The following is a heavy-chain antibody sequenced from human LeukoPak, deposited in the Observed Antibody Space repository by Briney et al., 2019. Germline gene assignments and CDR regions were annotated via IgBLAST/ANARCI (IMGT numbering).Heavy chain of an antibody. V-gene: IGHV1-8*01. J-gene: IGHJ4*02. CDR2: MNPNSGNT. D-gene: IGHD3-10*01. CDR1: GYTFTSYD. Sequence: ASVKVSCKASGYTFTSYDINWVRQATGQRLEWMGWMNPNSGNTGYAQKFQGRVTMTRNTSISTAYMELSSLRSEDTAVYYCAGAPGSGSYDSLSPLDYWGQGTLVTVSS. CDR3: AGAPGSGSYDSLSPLDY.